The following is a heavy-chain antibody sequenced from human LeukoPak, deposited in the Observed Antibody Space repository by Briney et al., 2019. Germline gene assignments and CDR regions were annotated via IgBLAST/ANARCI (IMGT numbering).Heavy chain of an antibody. CDR2: IRYDGSNK. Sequence: GGSLRLSCAASGFTLSSYGMHWVRQAPGKGLEWVAFIRYDGSNKYYADSVKGRFTISRDNSKNTLYLQMNSLRAEDTAVYYCAKDFRGYSYGETFDYWGQGTLVTVSS. D-gene: IGHD5-18*01. V-gene: IGHV3-30*02. J-gene: IGHJ4*02. CDR1: GFTLSSYG. CDR3: AKDFRGYSYGETFDY.